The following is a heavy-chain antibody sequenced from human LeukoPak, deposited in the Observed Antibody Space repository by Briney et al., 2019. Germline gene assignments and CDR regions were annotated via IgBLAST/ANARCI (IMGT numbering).Heavy chain of an antibody. Sequence: SETLSLTCAVYGGSFSGYYWSWIRQPPGKGLEWIGYIYYSGSTNYNPSLKSRVTISVDTSKNQFSLKLSSVTAADTAVYYCARRENWSLDYWGQGTLVTVSS. CDR3: ARRENWSLDY. CDR2: IYYSGST. CDR1: GGSFSGYY. D-gene: IGHD1-1*01. V-gene: IGHV4-59*08. J-gene: IGHJ4*02.